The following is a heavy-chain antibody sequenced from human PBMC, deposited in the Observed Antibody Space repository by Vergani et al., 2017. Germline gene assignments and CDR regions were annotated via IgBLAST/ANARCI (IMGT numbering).Heavy chain of an antibody. D-gene: IGHD4-17*01. Sequence: EVQLLESGGGLVQPGGSLRLSCAASGFTFSSSWMSWVRQAPGKGLEWVANIKQDGSEKYYVDSVKGRFTISRDNAKNSLYLQMNSLRAEDTAVYYCATVRSPYGDYLDYWGQGTLVTVSS. CDR3: ATVRSPYGDYLDY. J-gene: IGHJ4*02. CDR1: GFTFSSSW. V-gene: IGHV3-7*01. CDR2: IKQDGSEK.